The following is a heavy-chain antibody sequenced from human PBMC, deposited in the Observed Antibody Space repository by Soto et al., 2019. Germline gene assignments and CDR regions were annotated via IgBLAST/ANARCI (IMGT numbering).Heavy chain of an antibody. CDR2: IYYSGST. CDR1: GGSISSYY. V-gene: IGHV4-59*01. D-gene: IGHD5-18*01. CDR3: ARGRIQLWYPFDY. J-gene: IGHJ4*02. Sequence: SETLSLTCTVSGGSISSYYWSWIRQPPGKGLEWIGYIYYSGSTNCNPSLKSRVTISVDTSKNQFSLKLSSVTAADTAVYYWARGRIQLWYPFDYWGQGTLVTVS.